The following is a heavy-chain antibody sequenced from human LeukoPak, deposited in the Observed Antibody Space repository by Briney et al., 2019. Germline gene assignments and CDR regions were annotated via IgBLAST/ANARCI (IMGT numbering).Heavy chain of an antibody. CDR2: IIPIFGTA. J-gene: IGHJ5*02. D-gene: IGHD1-26*01. CDR1: GGTFSSYA. CDR3: AGRVRATGGNWFDP. Sequence: ASVKVSCKASGGTFSSYAISWVRQAPGQGLEWMGGIIPIFGTANYAQKFQGRVTITTDESTSTAYMELSSLRSEDTAVYYCAGRVRATGGNWFDPWGQGTLVTVSS. V-gene: IGHV1-69*05.